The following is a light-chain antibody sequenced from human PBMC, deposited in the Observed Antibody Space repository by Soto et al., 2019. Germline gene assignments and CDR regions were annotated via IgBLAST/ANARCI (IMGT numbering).Light chain of an antibody. Sequence: QSVLTQPPSASGTPGQRVTISCSGSSSNIGSNTVNWYHQLPGTAPKLLIYSNNQRPSGVPDRFSGSKSGASASLAISGLQSEDEADYYCAAWDDSLNGWVFGGGNKLTVL. CDR1: SSNIGSNT. CDR3: AAWDDSLNGWV. V-gene: IGLV1-44*01. CDR2: SNN. J-gene: IGLJ3*02.